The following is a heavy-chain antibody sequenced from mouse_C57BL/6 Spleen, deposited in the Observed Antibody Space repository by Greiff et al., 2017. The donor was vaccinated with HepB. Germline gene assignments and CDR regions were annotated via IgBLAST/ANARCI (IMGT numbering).Heavy chain of an antibody. CDR2: ISSGGSYT. D-gene: IGHD1-1*01. J-gene: IGHJ2*01. Sequence: EVMLVESGGDLVKPGGSLKLSCAASGFTFSSYGMSWVRQTPDKRLEWVATISSGGSYTYYPDSVKGRFTISRDNAKNTLYLQMSSLKSEDTAMYYCARGSDYYGSSYFDYWGQGTTLTVSS. CDR3: ARGSDYYGSSYFDY. CDR1: GFTFSSYG. V-gene: IGHV5-6*01.